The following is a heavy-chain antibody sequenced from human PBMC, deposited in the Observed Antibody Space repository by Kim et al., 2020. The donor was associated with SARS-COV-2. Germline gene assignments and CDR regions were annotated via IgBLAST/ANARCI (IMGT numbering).Heavy chain of an antibody. CDR3: ARGDTRSGRYYYDSSGYPFDY. CDR1: GGSISSSSYY. Sequence: SETLSLTCTVSGGSISSSSYYWGWIRQPPGKGLEWIGSIYYSGSTYYNPSLKSRVTISVDTSKNQFSLKLSSVTAADTAVYYCARGDTRSGRYYYDSSGYPFDYWGQGTLVTVSS. V-gene: IGHV4-39*07. J-gene: IGHJ4*02. CDR2: IYYSGST. D-gene: IGHD3-22*01.